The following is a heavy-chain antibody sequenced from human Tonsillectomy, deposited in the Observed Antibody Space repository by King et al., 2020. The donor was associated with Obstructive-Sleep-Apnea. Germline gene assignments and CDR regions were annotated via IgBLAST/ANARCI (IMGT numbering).Heavy chain of an antibody. D-gene: IGHD1-26*01. CDR3: ARDKLLGA. Sequence: VQLVESGGGLVQPGGSLRLSCAASGFTFSTYSMNWVRQAPGKGLEWVSYISSSSSSIYYAESVKGRFTISRDNAKKSLYLQMNSLRAEDTAVYYCARDKLLGAWGQGTLVTVSS. CDR2: ISSSSSSI. J-gene: IGHJ5*02. CDR1: GFTFSTYS. V-gene: IGHV3-48*04.